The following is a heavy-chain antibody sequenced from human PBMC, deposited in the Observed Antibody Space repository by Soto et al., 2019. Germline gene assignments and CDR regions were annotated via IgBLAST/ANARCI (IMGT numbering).Heavy chain of an antibody. CDR1: GFTFSSYA. CDR3: AKAITIFVVVIDRGL. D-gene: IGHD3-3*01. V-gene: IGHV3-23*01. CDR2: ISGSGGST. J-gene: IGHJ3*01. Sequence: EVQLLESGGGLVQPGGSLRLSCAASGFTFSSYAMSWVRQAPGKGLEWVSAISGSGGSTYYADSVKGRFTISRDNFKNTLYLQMNSLRAEDTAVYYCAKAITIFVVVIDRGLWGKGTMVTVSS.